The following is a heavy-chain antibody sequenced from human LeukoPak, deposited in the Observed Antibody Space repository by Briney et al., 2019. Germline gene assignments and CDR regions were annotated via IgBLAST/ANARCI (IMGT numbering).Heavy chain of an antibody. CDR1: GFTFSSYA. J-gene: IGHJ4*02. D-gene: IGHD3-10*01. CDR2: VWYDGSKT. Sequence: GGSLRLSCAASGFTFSSYAMHWVRQAPGKGLEWVAVVWYDGSKTYSADSVKGRITISRDDSKNTLYLQMNSLRAEDTAVYYCARGWVYGSGSYYLDYWGQGTLVTVSS. CDR3: ARGWVYGSGSYYLDY. V-gene: IGHV3-33*01.